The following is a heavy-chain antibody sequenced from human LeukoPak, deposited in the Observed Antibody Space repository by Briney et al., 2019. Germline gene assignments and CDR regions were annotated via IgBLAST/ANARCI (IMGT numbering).Heavy chain of an antibody. J-gene: IGHJ2*01. V-gene: IGHV4-61*01. CDR3: ARDQYAAAGSGRWYFDL. Sequence: TSETLSLTCTVSGGSVSSGSYYWRWIRQPPGKGLEWIGYIYYSGSTNYNPSLKSRVTISVDTSKNQFSLKLSSVTAADTAVYYCARDQYAAAGSGRWYFDLWGRGTLVTVSS. D-gene: IGHD6-13*01. CDR1: GGSVSSGSYY. CDR2: IYYSGST.